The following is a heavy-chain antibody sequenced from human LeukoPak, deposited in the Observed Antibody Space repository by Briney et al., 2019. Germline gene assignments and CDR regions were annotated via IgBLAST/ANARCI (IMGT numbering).Heavy chain of an antibody. CDR2: TYYKSKWYN. D-gene: IGHD3-16*01. V-gene: IGHV6-1*01. CDR3: ARGIWGSPTYFDY. J-gene: IGHJ4*02. Sequence: SQTLSLTCAISGDSVSSNSAAWSWIRQSPSRGLEWLGRTYYKSKWYNDYAVSVKSRITINPDTSKNQFSLQLNSVTAEDTAVYYCARGIWGSPTYFDYWGQGTLVTVSS. CDR1: GDSVSSNSAA.